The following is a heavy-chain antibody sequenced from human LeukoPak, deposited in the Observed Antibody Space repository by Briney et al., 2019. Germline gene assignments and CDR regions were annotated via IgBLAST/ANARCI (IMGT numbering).Heavy chain of an antibody. CDR3: ARDIALGITNNNWFDP. CDR1: GYTFTGYY. D-gene: IGHD3-3*01. V-gene: IGHV1-2*02. Sequence: ASVKVSCKASGYTFTGYYMHWVRQAPGQGLEWMGWINPNSGGTNYAQKFQGRVTMTRDTSISTVYMELSRLRSDDTAVYYCARDIALGITNNNWFDPWGQGTLVTVSS. CDR2: INPNSGGT. J-gene: IGHJ5*02.